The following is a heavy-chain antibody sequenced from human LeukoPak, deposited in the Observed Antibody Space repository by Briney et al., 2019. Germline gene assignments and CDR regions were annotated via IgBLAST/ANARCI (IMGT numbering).Heavy chain of an antibody. V-gene: IGHV3-30-3*01. J-gene: IGHJ4*02. Sequence: GGSLRLSCAASGFTFSSYAMHWVRQAPGKGLEWVAVISYDGSNKYYADSVKGRFTISRDNSKNTLYLQMNSLRAEDTALHYCARDEGLRFLEWLCSYWGQGTLVTVSS. CDR3: ARDEGLRFLEWLCSY. CDR2: ISYDGSNK. D-gene: IGHD3-3*01. CDR1: GFTFSSYA.